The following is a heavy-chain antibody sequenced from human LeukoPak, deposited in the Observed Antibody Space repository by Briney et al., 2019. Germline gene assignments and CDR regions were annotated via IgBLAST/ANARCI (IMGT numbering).Heavy chain of an antibody. CDR2: IYYSGSSGST. D-gene: IGHD4-17*01. Sequence: SETLSLTCTVSGGSISSYYWSWIRQPPGKGLEWIGYIYYSGSSGSTNYNPSLKSRVTISVDTSKNQFSLKLSSVTAADTAVHYCARGGTMSTVPLWGQGTLVTVSS. J-gene: IGHJ4*02. V-gene: IGHV4-59*08. CDR3: ARGGTMSTVPL. CDR1: GGSISSYY.